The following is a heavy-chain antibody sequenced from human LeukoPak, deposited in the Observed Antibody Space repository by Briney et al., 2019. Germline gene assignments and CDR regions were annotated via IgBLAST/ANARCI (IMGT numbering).Heavy chain of an antibody. V-gene: IGHV1-2*06. Sequence: ASVKVSCKASGYTFTGYYMHLVRQAPGQGLEWMGRINPNSGGTNYAQKFQGRVTMTRDTSISTAYMELSRLRSDDTAVYYCAREGINCSGGSCYSSFDYWGQGTLVTVSS. D-gene: IGHD2-15*01. CDR3: AREGINCSGGSCYSSFDY. CDR1: GYTFTGYY. CDR2: INPNSGGT. J-gene: IGHJ4*02.